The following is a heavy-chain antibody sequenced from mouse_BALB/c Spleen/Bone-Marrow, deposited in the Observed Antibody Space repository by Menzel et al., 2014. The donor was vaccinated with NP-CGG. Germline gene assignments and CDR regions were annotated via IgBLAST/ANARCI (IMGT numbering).Heavy chain of an antibody. CDR2: ISDGGSYT. Sequence: EVQVVESGGGLVKPGGSLKLSCAASGFTFSDYYMYWVRQTQEKRLEWVATISDGGSYTYYPDSVKGRFTISRDNAKNNLYLQISSLKSEDTAMYYCARGSSYFDFWGQGTTLTVSS. CDR1: GFTFSDYY. V-gene: IGHV5-4*02. D-gene: IGHD1-1*01. J-gene: IGHJ2*01. CDR3: ARGSSYFDF.